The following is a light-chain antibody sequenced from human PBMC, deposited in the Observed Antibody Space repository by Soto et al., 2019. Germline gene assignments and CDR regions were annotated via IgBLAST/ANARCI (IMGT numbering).Light chain of an antibody. CDR3: QRGSAFPPID. Sequence: EIGVSQSAATLSLTQGERATLSCRASQSVSSSLAWYQQNPGQAPRLLIYGASNRATGIPARFSGSGSGTDFARTSSILGHGEDAFSSCQRGSAFPPIDFGQGA. CDR2: GAS. CDR1: QSVSSS. V-gene: IGKV3-11*01. J-gene: IGKJ1*01.